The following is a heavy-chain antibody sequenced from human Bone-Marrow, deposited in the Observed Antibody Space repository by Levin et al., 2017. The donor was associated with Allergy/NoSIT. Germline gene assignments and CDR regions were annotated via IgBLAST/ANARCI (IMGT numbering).Heavy chain of an antibody. J-gene: IGHJ6*02. CDR1: GYTLTELS. CDR3: ATDGRGGGYDLDYYYGMDG. D-gene: IGHD5-12*01. CDR2: FDPEDGET. Sequence: GGSLRLSCKVSGYTLTELSMHWVRQAPGKGLEWMGGFDPEDGETIYAQKFQGRVTMTEDTSTDTAYMELSSLRSEDTAVYYCATDGRGGGYDLDYYYGMDGWGQGTTVTVSS. V-gene: IGHV1-24*01.